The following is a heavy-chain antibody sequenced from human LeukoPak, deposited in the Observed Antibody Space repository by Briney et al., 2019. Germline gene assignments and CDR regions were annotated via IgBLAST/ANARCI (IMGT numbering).Heavy chain of an antibody. CDR1: GFTFSSYG. Sequence: GGSLRLSCAASGFTFSSYGMHWVRQAPGKGLEWVAFIRYDGSNKYYADSVKGRFTIARDNSKNTLYLQMNSLRAEDTAVYYCAKDFDLDYYYGSGSYSPFDYWGQGTLVTVSS. D-gene: IGHD3-10*01. CDR2: IRYDGSNK. J-gene: IGHJ4*02. V-gene: IGHV3-30*02. CDR3: AKDFDLDYYYGSGSYSPFDY.